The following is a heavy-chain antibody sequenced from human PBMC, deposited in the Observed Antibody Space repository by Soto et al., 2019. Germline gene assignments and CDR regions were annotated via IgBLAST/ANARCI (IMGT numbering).Heavy chain of an antibody. J-gene: IGHJ5*02. CDR3: ARGGGYSYGSNWFDP. Sequence: PGGSLRLSCAASGFTFSSYAMHWVRQAPGKGLEWVAVISYDGSNKYYADSVKGRFTISRDNSKNTLYLQMNSLRAEDTAVYYCARGGGYSYGSNWFDPWGQGTLVTVSS. D-gene: IGHD5-18*01. CDR2: ISYDGSNK. CDR1: GFTFSSYA. V-gene: IGHV3-30-3*01.